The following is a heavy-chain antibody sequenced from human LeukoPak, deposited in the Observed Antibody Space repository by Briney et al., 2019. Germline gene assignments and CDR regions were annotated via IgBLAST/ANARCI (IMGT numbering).Heavy chain of an antibody. J-gene: IGHJ6*03. CDR3: AKDGDGSGSWATPNYYYYYMDV. Sequence: PGRSLRLSCAASGFTFSSYGMHWVRQAPGKGLEWVAFIRYDGSNKYYADSVKGRFTISRDNSKNTLYLQMNSLRAEDTAVYYCAKDGDGSGSWATPNYYYYYMDVWGKGTTVTISS. V-gene: IGHV3-30*02. CDR2: IRYDGSNK. CDR1: GFTFSSYG. D-gene: IGHD3-10*01.